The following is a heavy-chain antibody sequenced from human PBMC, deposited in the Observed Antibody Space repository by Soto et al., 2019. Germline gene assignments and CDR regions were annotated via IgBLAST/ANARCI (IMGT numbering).Heavy chain of an antibody. CDR2: IYYSGST. CDR3: VRMGERGVQLAGDFDY. CDR1: GASISSGGYY. J-gene: IGHJ4*02. Sequence: TLSLTCTVTGASISSGGYYWSWIRQHPGKGLEWIGYIYYSGSTYYSPSLKSRVSMSVDTSKNQFSLKVTSVSAADTAIYYCVRMGERGVQLAGDFDYWGQGTLVTVSS. D-gene: IGHD3-16*01. V-gene: IGHV4-31*03.